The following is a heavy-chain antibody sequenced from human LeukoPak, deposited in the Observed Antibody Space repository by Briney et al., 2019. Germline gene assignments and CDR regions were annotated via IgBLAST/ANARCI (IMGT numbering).Heavy chain of an antibody. CDR3: AKDASEYGMDV. CDR2: IWYDGSNK. Sequence: GGSLRLSCAASGFTFSSYGMHWVRQAPGKGLEWVAVIWYDGSNKYYADSVKGRFTISRDNSKNTLYLQMNSLRAEDTAVYYCAKDASEYGMDVWGQGTTVTVSS. J-gene: IGHJ6*02. V-gene: IGHV3-30*02. CDR1: GFTFSSYG.